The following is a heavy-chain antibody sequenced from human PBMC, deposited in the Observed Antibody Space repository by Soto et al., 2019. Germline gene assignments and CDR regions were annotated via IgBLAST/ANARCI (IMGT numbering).Heavy chain of an antibody. D-gene: IGHD2-15*01. CDR1: GFIFNEYG. CDR2: IWYDGSNK. V-gene: IGHV3-33*01. CDR3: ARWGCSGSNCNLNQRSFDL. J-gene: IGHJ4*02. Sequence: QVQLVESGGGVVQPGRSLRLSCAASGFIFNEYGMHWVRQAPGKGLELVAGIWYDGSNKYYADSVRGRFTFSRDNSRNTMSLQMNSLRVEDTAMYYCARWGCSGSNCNLNQRSFDLWGQGTLVTVSS.